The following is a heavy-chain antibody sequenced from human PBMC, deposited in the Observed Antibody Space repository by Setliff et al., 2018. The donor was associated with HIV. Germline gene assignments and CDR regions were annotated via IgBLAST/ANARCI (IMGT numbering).Heavy chain of an antibody. J-gene: IGHJ4*02. Sequence: SETLSLTCTVSGDSISSDDHYWSWIRQTPGKGLEWIGYIFNTGSTYYKSSLASRLTMSIDTSRNQFSLKLSSVTAADTAVYYCARLSTTSRDFDSWGQGTLVTVSS. CDR3: ARLSTTSRDFDS. D-gene: IGHD2-2*01. CDR1: GDSISSDDHY. V-gene: IGHV4-30-4*08. CDR2: IFNTGST.